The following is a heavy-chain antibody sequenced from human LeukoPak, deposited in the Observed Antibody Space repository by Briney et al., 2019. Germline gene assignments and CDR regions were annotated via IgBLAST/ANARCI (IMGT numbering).Heavy chain of an antibody. CDR1: GGTFSSYA. Sequence: SVKVSCKASGGTFSSYAISWVRQAPGQGLEWMGGIIPIFGTANYAQKFQGRVTITTDESTSTAYTELSSLRSEDTAVYYCARGRWLPWYFDYWGQGTLVTVSS. CDR2: IIPIFGTA. CDR3: ARGRWLPWYFDY. V-gene: IGHV1-69*05. J-gene: IGHJ4*02. D-gene: IGHD5-24*01.